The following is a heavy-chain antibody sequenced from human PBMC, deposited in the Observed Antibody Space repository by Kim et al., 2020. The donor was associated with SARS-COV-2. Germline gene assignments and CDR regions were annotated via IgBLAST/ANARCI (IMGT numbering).Heavy chain of an antibody. CDR3: ARGNYSSPRDFYYGMDV. CDR2: MTPIFGVA. J-gene: IGHJ6*02. CDR1: GGNFRSFT. Sequence: SVKVSCKASGGNFRSFTVGWVRQAPGQGFEWMGGMTPIFGVANYAQKFQGRVTITADESASMVYMELSSLRSDDTALYYCARGNYSSPRDFYYGMDVWGQGTMVTVSS. D-gene: IGHD6-13*01. V-gene: IGHV1-69*13.